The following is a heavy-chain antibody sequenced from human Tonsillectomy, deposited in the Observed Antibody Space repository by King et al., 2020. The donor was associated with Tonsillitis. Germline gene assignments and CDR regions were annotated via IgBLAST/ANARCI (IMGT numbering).Heavy chain of an antibody. CDR2: ISYDGSNK. V-gene: IGHV3-30*18. CDR1: GFTFSNYG. J-gene: IGHJ4*02. D-gene: IGHD2-21*01. CDR3: AKAGGTYCGGDCYDY. Sequence: VQLLESGGGVVQPGRSLRLSCAASGFTFSNYGVHWVRQAPGKGLEWGGVISYDGSNKYYADSVKGRITISRDNSKNTLYLQMNSLRAEDTAVYFCAKAGGTYCGGDCYDYWGQGTLVTVSS.